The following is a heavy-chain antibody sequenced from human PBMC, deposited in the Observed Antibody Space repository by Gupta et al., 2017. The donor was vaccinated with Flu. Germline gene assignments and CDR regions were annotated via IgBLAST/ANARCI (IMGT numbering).Heavy chain of an antibody. D-gene: IGHD1-26*01. CDR1: GYPFTCYY. CDR2: ISPNSGGT. J-gene: IGHJ4*02. V-gene: IGHV1-2*02. Sequence: QVQLVQSGAEVKKPGASVKVSCKASGYPFTCYYMHWVRQAPGQGLEWMGWISPNSGGTNYAQKFQGRVTMTSDTSISTAYMELTRLTSDDTAIYYCARENSGSSLIFGYWGQGTVVTVSS. CDR3: ARENSGSSLIFGY.